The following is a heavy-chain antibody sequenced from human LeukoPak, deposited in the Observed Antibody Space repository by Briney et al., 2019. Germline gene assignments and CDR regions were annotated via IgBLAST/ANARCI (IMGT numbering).Heavy chain of an antibody. CDR3: ARDHRDISGRNYFDY. D-gene: IGHD1-20*01. Sequence: GGSLRLSCAASEFTFGTYGMHWVRQAPGKGLEWVAAIRSDGSDKNYADSVKGRFTISRDNSKNTLYLQMNSLRAEDTAVYYCARDHRDISGRNYFDYWGQGTLVTVSS. CDR1: EFTFGTYG. J-gene: IGHJ4*02. CDR2: IRSDGSDK. V-gene: IGHV3-33*01.